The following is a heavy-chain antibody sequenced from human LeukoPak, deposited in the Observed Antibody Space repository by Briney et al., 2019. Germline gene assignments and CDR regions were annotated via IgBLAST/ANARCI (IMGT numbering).Heavy chain of an antibody. CDR2: INHSGST. D-gene: IGHD4-11*01. J-gene: IGHJ4*02. CDR3: ARGWSPYTVTTVEPLVYYFDY. Sequence: PSETLSLTCAVYGGSFSGFYWSWIRQPPGKGLEWIGEINHSGSTNYNPSLKSRVTISVDTSKNQFSLKLSSVPAADTAVYYCARGWSPYTVTTVEPLVYYFDYWGQGTLVTVSS. CDR1: GGSFSGFY. V-gene: IGHV4-34*01.